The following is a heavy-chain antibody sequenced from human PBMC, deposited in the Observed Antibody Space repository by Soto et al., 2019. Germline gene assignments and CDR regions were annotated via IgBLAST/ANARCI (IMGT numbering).Heavy chain of an antibody. J-gene: IGHJ4*02. V-gene: IGHV4-31*03. D-gene: IGHD2-15*01. Sequence: LSETLSLTCTASGGSISSGGYYWSWIRQHPGKGLEWIGYIYYSGSTYYNPSLKSRVTISVDTSKNQFSLKLSSVTAADTAVYYCARSIVVAATRRFDYWGQGTLVTVSS. CDR1: GGSISSGGYY. CDR3: ARSIVVAATRRFDY. CDR2: IYYSGST.